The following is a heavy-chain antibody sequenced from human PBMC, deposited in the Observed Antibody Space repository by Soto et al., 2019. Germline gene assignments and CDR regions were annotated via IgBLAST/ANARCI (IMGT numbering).Heavy chain of an antibody. CDR3: ARGYPATGKNYYYYYMDV. V-gene: IGHV4-34*01. CDR2: INHSGST. CDR1: GGSFSGYY. D-gene: IGHD1-1*01. Sequence: SETLSLTCAVYGGSFSGYYWSWIRQPPGKGLEWIGEINHSGSTNYNPSLKSRVTISVDTSKNQFSLKLSSVTAADTAVYYCARGYPATGKNYYYYYMDVWGKGTTVTVSS. J-gene: IGHJ6*03.